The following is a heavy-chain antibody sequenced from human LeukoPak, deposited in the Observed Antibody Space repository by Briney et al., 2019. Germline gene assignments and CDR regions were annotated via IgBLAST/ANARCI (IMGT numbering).Heavy chain of an antibody. Sequence: GGSLRLSCAASGFTFSSYWMSWVRQAPGTGLEWVANIKQDGSEKYYVDSVKGRFTISRDNAKNTLYLQMNSLRAEDTAGYYCARAQGTYSDYYYYGMDVWGQGTTVTVSS. CDR2: IKQDGSEK. V-gene: IGHV3-7*04. J-gene: IGHJ6*02. CDR1: GFTFSSYW. D-gene: IGHD3-10*01. CDR3: ARAQGTYSDYYYYGMDV.